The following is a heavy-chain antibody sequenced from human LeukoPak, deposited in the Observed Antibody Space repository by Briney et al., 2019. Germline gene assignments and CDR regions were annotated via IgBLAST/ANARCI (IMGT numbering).Heavy chain of an antibody. CDR3: ARGLLSGRYVGGY. J-gene: IGHJ4*02. Sequence: GRSLRLSCAASGFTFSSYAMHWVRQAPGKGLEWVAVISYDGSNKYYADSVKGRFTISRDNSKNTLYLQMNSLRAEDTAVYYCARGLLSGRYVGGYWGQGTLVTVSS. CDR1: GFTFSSYA. V-gene: IGHV3-30-3*01. D-gene: IGHD6-19*01. CDR2: ISYDGSNK.